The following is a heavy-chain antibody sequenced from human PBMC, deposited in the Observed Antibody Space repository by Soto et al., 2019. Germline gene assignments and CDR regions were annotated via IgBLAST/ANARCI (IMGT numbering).Heavy chain of an antibody. J-gene: IGHJ6*02. CDR1: GYIFSRYG. CDR2: ISGYNGNT. D-gene: IGHD1-1*01. CDR3: AREAAAERNYYGLDV. Sequence: QVQLVQSGPEVRKPGASVKVSCKASGYIFSRYGISWVRQAPGPGLEWMAWISGYNGNTKFGERVQGRVNVTTDTSTSTAYMELRSLTSDDTAVYYCAREAAAERNYYGLDVWGQGTTVIVSS. V-gene: IGHV1-18*04.